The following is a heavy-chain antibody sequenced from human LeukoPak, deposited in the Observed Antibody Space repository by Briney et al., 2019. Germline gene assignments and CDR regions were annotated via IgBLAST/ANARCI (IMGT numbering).Heavy chain of an antibody. J-gene: IGHJ4*02. V-gene: IGHV4-59*12. Sequence: SETLSLTCTVSGGSISSYYWSWIRQPPGKGLEWIGYIYHSGSTYYNPSLKSRVTISVDRSKNQFSLKLSSVTAADTAVYYCARVYRMVPDYWGQGTLVTVSS. D-gene: IGHD2-8*01. CDR3: ARVYRMVPDY. CDR1: GGSISSYY. CDR2: IYHSGST.